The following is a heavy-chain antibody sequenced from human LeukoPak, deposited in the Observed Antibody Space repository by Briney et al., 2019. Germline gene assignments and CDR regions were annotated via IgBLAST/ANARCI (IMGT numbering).Heavy chain of an antibody. Sequence: PGGSLRLSCAASGFTFSSYEMNWVRQAPGKGLEWVSYISSNGSTIYYADSVQGRFTISRDNAKNSLYLQMNGRRAEDTAVYYCARGSITMVRGQFDYWGQGTLVTVSS. V-gene: IGHV3-48*03. CDR1: GFTFSSYE. CDR2: ISSNGSTI. J-gene: IGHJ4*02. D-gene: IGHD3-10*01. CDR3: ARGSITMVRGQFDY.